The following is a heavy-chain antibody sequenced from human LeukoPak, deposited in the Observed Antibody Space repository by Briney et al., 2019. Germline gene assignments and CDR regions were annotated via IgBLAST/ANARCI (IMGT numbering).Heavy chain of an antibody. J-gene: IGHJ4*02. CDR2: ISERGGST. V-gene: IGHV3-23*01. D-gene: IGHD3-10*01. CDR1: GFTVSNNY. Sequence: GGSLRLSCAASGFTVSNNYMGWVRQAPGKGLEWVSGISERGGSTNYADSVRGRFIISRDTSKNTVYLQMNSLRVEDTAVYFCAKRGIVIRAVIIIGFHKEAYYFDYWGQGILVTVSS. CDR3: AKRGIVIRAVIIIGFHKEAYYFDY.